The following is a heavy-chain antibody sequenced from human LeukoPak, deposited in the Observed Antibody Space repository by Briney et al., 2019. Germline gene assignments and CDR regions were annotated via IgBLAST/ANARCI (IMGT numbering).Heavy chain of an antibody. CDR3: ARDSDSSFEGVPFDY. CDR1: GFTFSTYG. CDR2: IWFDGSNK. D-gene: IGHD3-22*01. J-gene: IGHJ4*02. Sequence: GGSLRLSCAASGFTFSTYGVHWVRQAPGKGLEWVAVIWFDGSNKYNADSVKGRLTISRDNSKNTLYLQMNSLRAEDTAVYYCARDSDSSFEGVPFDYWGQGTLVTVSS. V-gene: IGHV3-33*01.